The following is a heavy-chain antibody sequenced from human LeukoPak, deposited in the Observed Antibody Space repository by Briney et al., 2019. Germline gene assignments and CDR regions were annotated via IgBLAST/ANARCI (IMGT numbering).Heavy chain of an antibody. CDR3: ARDRHRRHYYDSSLHPPLDY. Sequence: ASVKVSCKASGYTFTSYGISWVRQAPGQGLEWMGWISGYNGNTNSAQKLQGRVTMTTDTTTSTDYMDLTSLRSEDTAVYYCARDRHRRHYYDSSLHPPLDYWGQGTLVTVSS. CDR1: GYTFTSYG. V-gene: IGHV1-18*01. D-gene: IGHD3-22*01. CDR2: ISGYNGNT. J-gene: IGHJ4*02.